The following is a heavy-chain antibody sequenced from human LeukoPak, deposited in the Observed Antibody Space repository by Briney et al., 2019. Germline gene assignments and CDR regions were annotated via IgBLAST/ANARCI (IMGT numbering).Heavy chain of an antibody. V-gene: IGHV4-59*01. CDR1: GTSITRTY. CDR3: ARHSGTYYDFDY. CDR2: VYDTGDT. J-gene: IGHJ4*02. Sequence: PSETLSLTCTVSGTSITRTYWSWIRQPPGRGLESVGYVYDTGDTNYNPSLKSRVTMSLDTSKNQFSLKLSSVTAADTAVYYCARHSGTYYDFDYWGQGTLVTVSS. D-gene: IGHD1-26*01.